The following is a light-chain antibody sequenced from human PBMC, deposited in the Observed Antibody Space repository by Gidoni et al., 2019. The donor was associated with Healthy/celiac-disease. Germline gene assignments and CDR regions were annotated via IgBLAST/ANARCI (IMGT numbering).Light chain of an antibody. V-gene: IGKV1-5*03. CDR3: QQDNSYTWT. CDR1: QSISSW. J-gene: IGKJ1*01. Sequence: DIQMTQSPSTLSASVGDRVTITCRASQSISSWLAWYQQKPGKAPKLLIYKASSLESGVPSRFSGSGSGTEFALPISSLQPDDFATYYCQQDNSYTWTFXQXTKVEIK. CDR2: KAS.